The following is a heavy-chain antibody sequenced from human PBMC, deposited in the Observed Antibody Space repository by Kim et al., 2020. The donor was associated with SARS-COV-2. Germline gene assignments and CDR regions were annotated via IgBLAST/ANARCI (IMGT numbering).Heavy chain of an antibody. CDR3: ARAPGGRWGVTPAAPFDY. J-gene: IGHJ4*02. CDR2: ISAYNGNT. Sequence: ASVKVSCKASGYTFTSYGISWVRQAPGQGLEWMGWISAYNGNTNYAQKLQGRVTMTTDTSTSTAYMELRSLRSDDTAVYYCARAPGGRWGVTPAAPFDYWGQGTLVTVSS. D-gene: IGHD3-10*01. V-gene: IGHV1-18*01. CDR1: GYTFTSYG.